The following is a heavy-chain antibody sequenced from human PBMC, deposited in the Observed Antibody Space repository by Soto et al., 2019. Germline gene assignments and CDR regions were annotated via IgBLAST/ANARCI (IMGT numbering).Heavy chain of an antibody. CDR2: VKQDGSGK. Sequence: PGGSLRLSCAASGLSFSNYWMTWVRQAPGKGLEWVANVKQDGSGKYYVDSVTGRFTISRDNAKNALYLQMNRLRAKQTAPYDCATASLGITTRDFHYRGQGTLVTISS. CDR3: ATASLGITTRDFHY. V-gene: IGHV3-7*01. D-gene: IGHD3-22*01. CDR1: GLSFSNYW. J-gene: IGHJ4*02.